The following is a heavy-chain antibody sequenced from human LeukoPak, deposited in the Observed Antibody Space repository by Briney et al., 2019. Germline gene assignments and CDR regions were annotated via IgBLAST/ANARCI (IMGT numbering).Heavy chain of an antibody. CDR1: GFTFSSYA. Sequence: GGSLRLSCAASGFTFSSYAMSWVRQAPGKGLEWVSAISGSGGSTYYADSVEGRFTISRDNSKNTLYLQMNSLRAEDTAVYYCARDAAAGRSVNWFDPWGQGTLVTVSS. CDR2: ISGSGGST. D-gene: IGHD6-13*01. CDR3: ARDAAAGRSVNWFDP. V-gene: IGHV3-23*01. J-gene: IGHJ5*02.